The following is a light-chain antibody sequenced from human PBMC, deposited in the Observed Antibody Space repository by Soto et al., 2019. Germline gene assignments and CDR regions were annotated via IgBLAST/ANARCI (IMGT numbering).Light chain of an antibody. CDR2: AAS. V-gene: IGKV1-39*01. CDR3: QQSYSTPVA. CDR1: QSSSSY. Sequence: DIQMTQSPSSLSASVGDRVTITCRASQSSSSYVNWYQQKPGKAPKLLIYAASSLQSRVPSRFSGSGSGTDFTLTISSLQPEDFATYYCQQSYSTPVAFGQGTKVEIK. J-gene: IGKJ1*01.